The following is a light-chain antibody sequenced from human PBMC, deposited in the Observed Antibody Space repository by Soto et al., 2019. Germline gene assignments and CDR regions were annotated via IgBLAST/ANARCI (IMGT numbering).Light chain of an antibody. J-gene: IGKJ4*01. CDR1: QGISNY. CDR3: QKYNSAPRALT. V-gene: IGKV1-27*01. CDR2: AAS. Sequence: DIQMTQSPSSLSASVGDRVTITCRASQGISNYLAWYQQKPGKFPKLLIYAASTLQSGVPSRFSGSGSGRAFTLTISSLQPEDVATYYCQKYNSAPRALTFGGGTKLEIK.